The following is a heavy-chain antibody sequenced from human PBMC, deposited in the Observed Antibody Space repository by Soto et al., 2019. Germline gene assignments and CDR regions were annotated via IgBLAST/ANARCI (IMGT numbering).Heavy chain of an antibody. CDR2: IIPIFGTA. V-gene: IGHV1-69*13. J-gene: IGHJ3*02. CDR1: GGTFSSYA. D-gene: IGHD2-15*01. Sequence: ASVKVSCKASGGTFSSYAISWVRQAPGQGLEWMGGIIPIFGTANYAQKFQGRVTITADESTSTAYMELSSLRSDDTAVYYCAKGYCSGGSCNFGMTAPDAIDISGQGTLVTVS. CDR3: AKGYCSGGSCNFGMTAPDAIDI.